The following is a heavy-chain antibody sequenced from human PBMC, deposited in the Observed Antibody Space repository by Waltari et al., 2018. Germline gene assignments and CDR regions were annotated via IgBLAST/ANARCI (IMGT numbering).Heavy chain of an antibody. CDR3: AEGVLPFGY. CDR1: GFTFSSYG. D-gene: IGHD1-26*01. J-gene: IGHJ4*02. CDR2: IWYDGINK. V-gene: IGHV3-33*08. Sequence: QVQLVESGGGVVQPGRSLRLSCAASGFTFSSYGMHWVRQAPGKGLEWVAVIWYDGINKYYADSVKGRFTISRDNAKNSLYLQMNSLRAEDTAVYYCAEGVLPFGYWGQGTLVTVSS.